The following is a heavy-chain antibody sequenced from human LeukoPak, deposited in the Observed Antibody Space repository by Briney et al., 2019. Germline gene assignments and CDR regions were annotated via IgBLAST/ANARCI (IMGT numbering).Heavy chain of an antibody. V-gene: IGHV3-9*03. D-gene: IGHD3-22*01. CDR3: TKTARSGWTFDY. CDR1: GFTFDDYA. Sequence: GGSLRLSCAASGFTFDDYAMHWVRQAPGKGLEWVSGISWNSGSVAYADSVKGRFTISRDNAKNSLYLQMNSLRAEDMALYYCTKTARSGWTFDYWGQGTLVTVSS. J-gene: IGHJ4*02. CDR2: ISWNSGSV.